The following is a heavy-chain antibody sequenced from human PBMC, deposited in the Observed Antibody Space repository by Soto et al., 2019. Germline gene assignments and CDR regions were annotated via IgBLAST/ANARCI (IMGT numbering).Heavy chain of an antibody. CDR3: ARSVVSSSWTYYYYGMDV. CDR1: GGSISIGGYY. Sequence: SETLSRTGTVSGGSISIGGYYWSWIRQHPGKGLEWIGYIYYSGSTYYNPSLKSRVTISVDTSKNQFSLKLSSVTAADTAVYYCARSVVSSSWTYYYYGMDVWGQGTTVTVSS. D-gene: IGHD6-13*01. V-gene: IGHV4-31*03. J-gene: IGHJ6*01. CDR2: IYYSGST.